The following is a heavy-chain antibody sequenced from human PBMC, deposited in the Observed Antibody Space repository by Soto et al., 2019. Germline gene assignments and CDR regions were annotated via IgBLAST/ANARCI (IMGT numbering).Heavy chain of an antibody. D-gene: IGHD6-19*01. CDR2: ISGSGGST. CDR3: AKFRSSGWDYFDY. Sequence: GGSLSLSCAASGFTFSSYAMSWVRQAPGKGLEWVSAISGSGGSTYYADSVKGRFTISRDNSKNTLYLQMNSLRAEDTAVYYCAKFRSSGWDYFDYWGQGTLVTVSS. CDR1: GFTFSSYA. V-gene: IGHV3-23*01. J-gene: IGHJ4*02.